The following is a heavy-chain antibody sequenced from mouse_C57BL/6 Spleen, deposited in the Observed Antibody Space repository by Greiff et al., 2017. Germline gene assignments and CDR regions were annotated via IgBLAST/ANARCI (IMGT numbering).Heavy chain of an antibody. Sequence: EVQRVESGGGLVQPGGSLSLSCAASGFTFTDYYMSWVRQPPGKALEWLGFIRNKANGYTTEYSASVKGRFTISRDNSQSILYLRMNALRADDSAAYCGARSCSITTGVAPFAYWGQGT. J-gene: IGHJ3*01. V-gene: IGHV7-3*01. CDR2: IRNKANGYTT. D-gene: IGHD1-1*01. CDR1: GFTFTDYY. CDR3: ARSCSITTGVAPFAY.